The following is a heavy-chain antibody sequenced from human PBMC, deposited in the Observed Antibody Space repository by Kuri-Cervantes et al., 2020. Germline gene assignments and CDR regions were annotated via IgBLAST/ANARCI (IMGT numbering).Heavy chain of an antibody. J-gene: IGHJ6*03. CDR2: IYTSGST. V-gene: IGHV4-4*07. Sequence: ESLKISCTVSGGSISSYYWSWIRQPAGKGLEWIGRIYTSGSTNYNPSLKSRVTISLDKSKNQFSLKLSSVTAADTAVYYCARRTLGRSANYYYFYMDVWGKGTTVTVSS. CDR1: GGSISSYY. CDR3: ARRTLGRSANYYYFYMDV. D-gene: IGHD3-16*01.